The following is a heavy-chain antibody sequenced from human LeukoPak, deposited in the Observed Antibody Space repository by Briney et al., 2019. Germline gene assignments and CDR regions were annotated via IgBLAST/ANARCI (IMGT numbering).Heavy chain of an antibody. CDR2: MTNDGGIT. Sequence: PGGSLRLSCVASGFTFSSYSMSWVRQPQGKGLEWVSGMTNDGGITYYGDSVKGRFTISRDNSKNTLYLQTTRLTPEDTAIYYCAKDRGSGWPWGQGALVTVSS. V-gene: IGHV3-23*01. J-gene: IGHJ4*02. D-gene: IGHD6-19*01. CDR3: AKDRGSGWP. CDR1: GFTFSSYS.